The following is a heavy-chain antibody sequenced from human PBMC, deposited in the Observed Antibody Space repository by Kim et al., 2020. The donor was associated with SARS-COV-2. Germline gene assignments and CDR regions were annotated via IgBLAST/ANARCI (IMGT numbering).Heavy chain of an antibody. D-gene: IGHD5-12*01. CDR3: ARDQGRDGYNSPFDY. Sequence: SETLSLTCTVSGGSISSGDYYWSWIRQPPGKGLEWIGYIYYSGSTYYNPSLKSRVTISVDTSKNQFSLKLSSVTAADTAVYYCARDQGRDGYNSPFDYWGQGTLVTVSS. V-gene: IGHV4-30-4*01. CDR1: GGSISSGDYY. J-gene: IGHJ4*02. CDR2: IYYSGST.